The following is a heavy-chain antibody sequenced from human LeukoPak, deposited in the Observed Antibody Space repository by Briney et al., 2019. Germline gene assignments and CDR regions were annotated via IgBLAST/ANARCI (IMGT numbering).Heavy chain of an antibody. CDR1: GYSFNNYW. D-gene: IGHD5-24*01. CDR2: IFPGDSDS. CDR3: ATVQIDGDNYCFAFDF. J-gene: IGHJ3*01. Sequence: GESLKISCKASGYSFNNYWIGWVRQTPGKGLEWMGIIFPGDSDSRYNPSFQGQVTMSVDKSNNTAYLQWSSLEASDTAIYYCATVQIDGDNYCFAFDFWGHGTVVTVSS. V-gene: IGHV5-51*01.